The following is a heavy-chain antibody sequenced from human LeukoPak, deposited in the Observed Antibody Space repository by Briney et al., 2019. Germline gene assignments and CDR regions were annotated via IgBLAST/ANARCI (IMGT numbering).Heavy chain of an antibody. D-gene: IGHD6-13*01. CDR2: INGDGSST. J-gene: IGHJ4*02. CDR3: AREGSSSWYGRSYFDY. CDR1: GFTFSNYW. Sequence: GGSLRLSCAASGFTFSNYWMHWVRQAPGKGLVWVSRINGDGSSTSYADSVKGRFTISRDNAKNTLYLQMNSLRAEDTAVYYCAREGSSSWYGRSYFDYWGQGTLVTVSS. V-gene: IGHV3-74*01.